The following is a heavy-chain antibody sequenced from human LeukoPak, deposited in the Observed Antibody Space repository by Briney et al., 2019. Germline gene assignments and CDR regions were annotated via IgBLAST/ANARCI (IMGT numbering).Heavy chain of an antibody. CDR1: GFTVSSNS. D-gene: IGHD4/OR15-4a*01. CDR3: ARRAGAYSHPYDY. CDR2: IYSSVT. V-gene: IGHV3-53*01. J-gene: IGHJ4*02. Sequence: GGSLRLSCTVSGFTVSSNSMSWVRQAPGKGLEWVSFIYSSVTHYSDSVKGRFTISRDNSKNTLFLQMNSLRAEDTAVYYCARRAGAYSHPYDYWGQGTLVTVSS.